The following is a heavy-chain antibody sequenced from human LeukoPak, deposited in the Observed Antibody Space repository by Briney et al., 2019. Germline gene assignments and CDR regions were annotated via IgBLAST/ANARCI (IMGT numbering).Heavy chain of an antibody. CDR3: ARGGFGLRFLEWFTHRYYMDV. Sequence: GGSLRLSCAASGFTFSSYAMHWVRQAPGKGLEYVSAISSNGGSTYYANSVKGRFTISRDNSKNTLYLQMGSLRAEEMAVYYCARGGFGLRFLEWFTHRYYMDVWGKGTTVTVSS. V-gene: IGHV3-64*01. J-gene: IGHJ6*03. D-gene: IGHD3-3*01. CDR1: GFTFSSYA. CDR2: ISSNGGST.